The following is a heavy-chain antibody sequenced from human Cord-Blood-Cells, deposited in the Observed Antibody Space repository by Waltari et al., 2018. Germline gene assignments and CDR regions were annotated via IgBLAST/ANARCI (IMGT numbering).Heavy chain of an antibody. CDR2: ISGSGGST. Sequence: EVQLLASGGGLVQPGGSLRLSCAASGFTFSSYALSWVRQAPGKGLEWVSAISGSGGSTYYAGSVKGRFTISRDNSKNTLYLQMNSLRAEDTAVYYCAKDLKGPERWPAGAFDIWGQGTMVTVSS. CDR1: GFTFSSYA. J-gene: IGHJ3*02. V-gene: IGHV3-23*01. D-gene: IGHD1-26*01. CDR3: AKDLKGPERWPAGAFDI.